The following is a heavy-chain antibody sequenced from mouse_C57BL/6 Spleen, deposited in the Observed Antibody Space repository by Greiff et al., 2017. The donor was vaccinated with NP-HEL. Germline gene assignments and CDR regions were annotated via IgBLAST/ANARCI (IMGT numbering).Heavy chain of an antibody. CDR1: GYAFTNYL. Sequence: QVQLQQSGAELVRPGTSVKVSCKASGYAFTNYLIEWVKQRPGQGLEWIGVINPGSGGTNYNEKFKGKATLTADKSSSTAYMQLSSLTSEDSAVYFCARHRGYGSHYFDYWGQGTTLTVAS. V-gene: IGHV1-54*01. D-gene: IGHD1-1*01. CDR3: ARHRGYGSHYFDY. J-gene: IGHJ2*01. CDR2: INPGSGGT.